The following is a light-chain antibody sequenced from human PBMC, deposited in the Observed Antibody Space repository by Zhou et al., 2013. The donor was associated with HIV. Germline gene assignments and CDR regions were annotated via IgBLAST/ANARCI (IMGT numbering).Light chain of an antibody. Sequence: DIQMTQSPSTLSASVGDRVTISCRASENIKTCLAWYQQRPGQAPKLLIYKASTLQTGVPSRFSGSGSGTEFTLTISSLQPDDFATYFCQQCRTYPLSFGGGTKVEIK. V-gene: IGKV1-5*03. CDR2: KAS. J-gene: IGKJ4*01. CDR1: ENIKTC. CDR3: QQCRTYPLS.